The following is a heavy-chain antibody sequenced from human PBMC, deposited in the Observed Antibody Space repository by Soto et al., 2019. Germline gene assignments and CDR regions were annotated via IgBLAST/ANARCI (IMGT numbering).Heavy chain of an antibody. V-gene: IGHV4-31*11. Sequence: QVQLQESGPGLVKPSQTLSLTCAVSGDSITSGAYYWSWIRQPPGKGLEWLGYIHSSGSTYYTPSLKNRLSISIDTSNNQFSLHLESVTAADTAVYFFASSRMGGCTCDYWGQGTPVTVSS. CDR2: IHSSGST. D-gene: IGHD6-19*01. CDR1: GDSITSGAYY. J-gene: IGHJ4*02. CDR3: ASSRMGGCTCDY.